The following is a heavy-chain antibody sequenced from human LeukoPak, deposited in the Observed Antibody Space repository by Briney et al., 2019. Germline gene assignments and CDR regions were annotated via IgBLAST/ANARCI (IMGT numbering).Heavy chain of an antibody. J-gene: IGHJ6*02. CDR3: ARDLKSSFMVSLVRGTYGMDV. V-gene: IGHV3-21*01. D-gene: IGHD3-10*01. Sequence: GGCLRLSCAASGFTLSSYSVNWVRQAAGKGMGWVSSISSSSSYIYYADSVKGRFTISRDNAKNSLYVQMNSLRAEDTAVYYCARDLKSSFMVSLVRGTYGMDVWGQGTTVTVSS. CDR1: GFTLSSYS. CDR2: ISSSSSYI.